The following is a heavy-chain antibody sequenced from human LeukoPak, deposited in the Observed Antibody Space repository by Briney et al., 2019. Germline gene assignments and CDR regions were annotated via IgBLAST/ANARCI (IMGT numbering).Heavy chain of an antibody. J-gene: IGHJ4*02. Sequence: GGSLRLSCAASGFTFSSYAMHWVRQAPGKGLEWVSAISGSGGSTYYADSVKGRFTISRDNFKNTLYLQMNSLRAEDTAVYYCAKALPPDYYDSSGPLDYWGQGTLVTVSS. CDR3: AKALPPDYYDSSGPLDY. CDR1: GFTFSSYA. D-gene: IGHD3-22*01. V-gene: IGHV3-23*01. CDR2: ISGSGGST.